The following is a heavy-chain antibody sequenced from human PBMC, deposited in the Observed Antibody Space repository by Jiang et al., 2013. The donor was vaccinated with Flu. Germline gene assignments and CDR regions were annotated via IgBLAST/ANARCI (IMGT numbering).Heavy chain of an antibody. CDR2: IYHSGST. D-gene: IGHD5-12*01. J-gene: IGHJ4*02. Sequence: GSGLVKPSGTLSLTCAVSGGSIISRDWWSWVRRPLGKGLEWIGEIYHSGSTNYNPSLKSRVTISVDKSKNQFSLKLTSVTAADTAVYYCASFTNRGWLEWGQGTLVTVSS. V-gene: IGHV4-4*02. CDR3: ASFTNRGWLE. CDR1: GGSIISRDW.